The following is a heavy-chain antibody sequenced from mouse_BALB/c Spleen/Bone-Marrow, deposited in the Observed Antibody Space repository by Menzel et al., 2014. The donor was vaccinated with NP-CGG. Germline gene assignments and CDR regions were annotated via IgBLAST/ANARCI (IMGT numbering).Heavy chain of an antibody. V-gene: IGHV1-53*01. CDR2: INPSNGGT. CDR3: IRSAGTGFAY. D-gene: IGHD3-3*01. J-gene: IGHJ3*01. Sequence: QVQLQQSGTELVKPGASVKLSCKASGYAFTSYYMFWVKQRPGQGLEWIGEINPSNGGTVFSEKFKSKVTLTVDKSSSTAYIQLSGLTSEDSAVYYCIRSAGTGFAYWGQGTLVTVS. CDR1: GYAFTSYY.